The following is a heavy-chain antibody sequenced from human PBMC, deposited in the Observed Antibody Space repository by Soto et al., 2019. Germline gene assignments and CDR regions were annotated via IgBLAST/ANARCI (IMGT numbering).Heavy chain of an antibody. V-gene: IGHV3-23*04. J-gene: IGHJ4*02. CDR2: VSDTAGTT. CDR1: GFTFSNYA. Sequence: DVQLVDSGGGLVQPGGSLRLSCAASGFTFSNYAMSWVRQAPGKGLEWVSLVSDTAGTTYYTDSVKGRFTIYRDNSRNTVYLQINSLRADDTAVYYCAKDRLAGGFDYWGQGTLVTVSS. CDR3: AKDRLAGGFDY. D-gene: IGHD3-16*01.